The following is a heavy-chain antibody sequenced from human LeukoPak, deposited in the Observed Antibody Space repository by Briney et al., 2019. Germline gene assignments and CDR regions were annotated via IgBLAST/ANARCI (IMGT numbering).Heavy chain of an antibody. J-gene: IGHJ3*01. CDR3: AKARIAAAGTGAFDV. CDR2: FSATDGSA. Sequence: GGSLRLSCAVSGFTVSSYGMTWVRQAPGKGLEWVSAFSATDGSAQYAESVKGRLTISRDNSKNSLYLQMNSLRDEDTAVYYCAKARIAAAGTGAFDVWGQGTMVTVSS. CDR1: GFTVSSYG. V-gene: IGHV3-23*01. D-gene: IGHD6-13*01.